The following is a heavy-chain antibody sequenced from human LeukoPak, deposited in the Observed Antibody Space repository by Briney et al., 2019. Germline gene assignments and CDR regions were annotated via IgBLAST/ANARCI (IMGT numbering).Heavy chain of an antibody. CDR1: GFTFSSYE. J-gene: IGHJ4*02. D-gene: IGHD1-26*01. Sequence: LPGGSLRLSCAASGFTFSSYEMNWVRQAPGKGLEWVSYISSSGSTIFYADSVKGRFTISRDNAKNSLYLQMSSLRAEDTAVYYCARDLHPRYYLPDYWGQGTLVTVSS. V-gene: IGHV3-48*03. CDR3: ARDLHPRYYLPDY. CDR2: ISSSGSTI.